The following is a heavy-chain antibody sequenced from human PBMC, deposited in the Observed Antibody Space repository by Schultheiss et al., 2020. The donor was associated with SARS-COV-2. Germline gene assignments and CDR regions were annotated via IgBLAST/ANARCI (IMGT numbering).Heavy chain of an antibody. CDR2: IYHSGST. Sequence: SQTLSLTCTVSGGSISSSSYYWGWIRQPPGKGLEWIGYIYHSGSTNYNPSLKSRITISVDTSKNQFSLKLSSVTAADTAVYYCAREVLGYCSSTSCYGMDVWGQGTTVTVSS. CDR3: AREVLGYCSSTSCYGMDV. J-gene: IGHJ6*02. CDR1: GGSISSSSYY. D-gene: IGHD2-2*01. V-gene: IGHV4-61*01.